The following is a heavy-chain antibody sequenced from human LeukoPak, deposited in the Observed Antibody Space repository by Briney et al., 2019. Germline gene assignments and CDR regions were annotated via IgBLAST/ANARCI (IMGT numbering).Heavy chain of an antibody. CDR1: GGSISSSSYY. CDR2: IYYSGST. CDR3: ARWMYSSGWYGSGEGFDY. D-gene: IGHD6-19*01. V-gene: IGHV4-39*07. Sequence: PSETLSLTCTVSGGSISSSSYYWGWIRQPPGKGLEWIGSIYYSGSTYYNPSLKSRVTISVDTSKNQFSLKLSSVTAADTAVYYCARWMYSSGWYGSGEGFDYWGQGTLVTVSS. J-gene: IGHJ4*02.